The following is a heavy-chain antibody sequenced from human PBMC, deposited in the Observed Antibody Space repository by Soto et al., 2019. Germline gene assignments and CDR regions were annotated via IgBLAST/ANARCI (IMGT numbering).Heavy chain of an antibody. V-gene: IGHV3-7*01. CDR3: ASLLGSVTTFDN. CDR2: ISPGGRTT. J-gene: IGHJ4*02. Sequence: PGGSLRLSCXASGFMFSRSWMSWVRQAPGEGLKWVASISPGGRTTYYVDSVKGRFTISRDNAENSVYLQMNSLRAEDTAVFYCASLLGSVTTFDNWGQGTLVTVSS. CDR1: GFMFSRSW. D-gene: IGHD1-1*01.